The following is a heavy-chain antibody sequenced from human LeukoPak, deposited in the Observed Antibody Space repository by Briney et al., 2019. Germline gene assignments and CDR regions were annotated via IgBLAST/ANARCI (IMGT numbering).Heavy chain of an antibody. Sequence: PGGSLRLSCAASGFTFSSYGMHWVRQAPGKGLEWVAVIWYDGSNKYYADSVKGRFTISRDNSKNTLYLQMNSPRAEDTAVYYCARDRLAVADHANWFDPWGQGTLVTVSS. D-gene: IGHD6-19*01. CDR1: GFTFSSYG. CDR3: ARDRLAVADHANWFDP. CDR2: IWYDGSNK. V-gene: IGHV3-33*01. J-gene: IGHJ5*02.